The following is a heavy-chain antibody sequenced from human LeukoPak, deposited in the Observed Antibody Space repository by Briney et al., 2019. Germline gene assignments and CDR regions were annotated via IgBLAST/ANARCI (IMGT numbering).Heavy chain of an antibody. Sequence: SETLSLTCAVYGGSFSGYYWGWIRQPPGKGLEWIGEINHSGSTNYNPSLKSRVTISVDTSKNQFSLKLRSVTAADTAVYYCASYGDRALKVWFDPWGQGTLVTVSS. CDR1: GGSFSGYY. CDR3: ASYGDRALKVWFDP. CDR2: INHSGST. J-gene: IGHJ5*02. D-gene: IGHD4-17*01. V-gene: IGHV4-34*01.